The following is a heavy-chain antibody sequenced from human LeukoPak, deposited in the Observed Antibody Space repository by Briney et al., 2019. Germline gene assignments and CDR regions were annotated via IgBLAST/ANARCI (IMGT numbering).Heavy chain of an antibody. Sequence: PGGSLRLSCAASGFTFNKFAMSWVRQAPRKGLEWVSVIYSGGSTYYADSVKGRFTISRDNSKNTLYLQMNSLRAEDTAVYYCARAAVADYAGEGYYGMDVWGQGTTVTVSS. CDR1: GFTFNKFA. J-gene: IGHJ6*02. CDR2: IYSGGST. D-gene: IGHD6-19*01. V-gene: IGHV3-66*01. CDR3: ARAAVADYAGEGYYGMDV.